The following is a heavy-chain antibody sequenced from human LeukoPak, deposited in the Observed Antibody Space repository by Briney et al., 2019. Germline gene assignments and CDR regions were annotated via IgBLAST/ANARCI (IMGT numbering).Heavy chain of an antibody. CDR3: ARWSGGSDWLYHYGMDV. J-gene: IGHJ6*02. D-gene: IGHD6-19*01. Sequence: GASVKLSCKTSGYTFNNYGVSWARQAPRQGLEWMGWISGYNGYTNSAQQFQGRVTLTMDTSTSTVYMELRSLRSDDTAVYYCARWSGGSDWLYHYGMDVWGQGTTVTVSS. CDR1: GYTFNNYG. V-gene: IGHV1-18*01. CDR2: ISGYNGYT.